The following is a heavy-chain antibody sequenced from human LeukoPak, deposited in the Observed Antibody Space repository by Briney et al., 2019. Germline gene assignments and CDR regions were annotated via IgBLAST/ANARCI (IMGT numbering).Heavy chain of an antibody. D-gene: IGHD3-22*01. CDR3: ARDSSGYKSFDL. CDR1: GFSLTDYG. CDR2: IFVGSNAI. J-gene: IGHJ3*01. V-gene: IGHV3-48*04. Sequence: GGSLRLSCAVSGFSLTDYGVNWVRQAPGKGLEWLANIFVGSNAINYADSVKGRFTVSRDDAKNSLFLQMNSLRVEDTAVYYCARDSSGYKSFDLWGQGTMVTVSS.